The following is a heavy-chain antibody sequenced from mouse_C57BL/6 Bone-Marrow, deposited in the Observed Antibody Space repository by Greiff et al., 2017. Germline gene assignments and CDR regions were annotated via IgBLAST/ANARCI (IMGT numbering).Heavy chain of an antibody. CDR2: IYPGGGST. V-gene: IGHV1-63*01. J-gene: IGHJ2*01. CDR1: GFTFTNYW. CDR3: ARYYGSSYYFDY. Sequence: QVQLLQSGAELVRPGTSVKMSCKASGFTFTNYWIGWAKQRPGHGLEWIGDIYPGGGSTNYNEKFKGKATLTADKSSSTAYMQFSSLTSEDSAIYYCARYYGSSYYFDYWGQGTTLTVSS. D-gene: IGHD1-1*01.